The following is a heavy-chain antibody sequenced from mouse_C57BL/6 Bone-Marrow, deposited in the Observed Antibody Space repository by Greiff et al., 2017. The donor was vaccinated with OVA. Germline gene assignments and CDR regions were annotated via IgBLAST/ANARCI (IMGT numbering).Heavy chain of an antibody. Sequence: VQLQQPGAELVMPGASVPLSCTASFYPFTSSWMHWVKQRPGQGLEWIGEIDPSDSYTNYTQKFKGTSTLPVDKSSSTAYMQLSSLTSEDSAVDYCASHYYGSRAFAYWGQGTLVTVSA. CDR1: FYPFTSSW. CDR2: IDPSDSYT. V-gene: IGHV1-69*01. J-gene: IGHJ3*01. CDR3: ASHYYGSRAFAY. D-gene: IGHD1-1*01.